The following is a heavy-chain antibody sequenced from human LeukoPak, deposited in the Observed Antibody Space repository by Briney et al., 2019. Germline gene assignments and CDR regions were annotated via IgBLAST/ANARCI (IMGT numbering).Heavy chain of an antibody. D-gene: IGHD3-22*01. J-gene: IGHJ4*02. CDR3: ARGRGYHTQSVVFDY. Sequence: SETLSLTCTVSGGSISSSSYYWGWIRQPPGKGLEWIGSIYYSGSTYYNPSLKSRVTISVDTSKNQFSLKLSSVTAADTAVYYCARGRGYHTQSVVFDYWGQGTLVTVSS. CDR2: IYYSGST. V-gene: IGHV4-39*07. CDR1: GGSISSSSYY.